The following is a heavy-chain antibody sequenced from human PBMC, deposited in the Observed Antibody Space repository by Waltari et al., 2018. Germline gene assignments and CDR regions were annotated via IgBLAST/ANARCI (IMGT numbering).Heavy chain of an antibody. V-gene: IGHV1-69*04. J-gene: IGHJ3*02. Sequence: QVQLVQSGAEVKKPGSSVKVSCKASGGTFSSYAISWVRQAPGQGLEWMGGIIPILGIANYAQKVQGRVTITADESTSTAYMELSSLRSEDTAVYYCARVFSAASHIGRADAFDIWGQGTMVTVSS. CDR1: GGTFSSYA. CDR3: ARVFSAASHIGRADAFDI. D-gene: IGHD2-21*01. CDR2: IIPILGIA.